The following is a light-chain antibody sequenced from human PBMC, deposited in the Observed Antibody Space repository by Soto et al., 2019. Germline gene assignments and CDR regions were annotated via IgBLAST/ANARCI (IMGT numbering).Light chain of an antibody. CDR2: WAS. V-gene: IGKV4-1*01. CDR3: QQYYNNPRT. J-gene: IGKJ2*01. Sequence: DIVMTQSPDSLAVSLGERATINCKSSQRVIHSSNNRSYLAWYQQKPRLPPELLLYWASARESGVPDRFSGSGSGTDFNLTIHSLQAEDVAVYFCQQYYNNPRTFGQGTKVEI. CDR1: QRVIHSSNNRSY.